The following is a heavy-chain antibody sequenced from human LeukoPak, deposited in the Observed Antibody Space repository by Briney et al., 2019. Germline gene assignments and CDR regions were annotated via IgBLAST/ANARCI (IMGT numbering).Heavy chain of an antibody. V-gene: IGHV3-7*03. CDR2: IKEDGSER. D-gene: IGHD1-26*01. J-gene: IGHJ1*01. CDR3: AKKVVVGATSPYSDFQD. Sequence: QAGGSLRLSCAASGFTFSSYSMNWVRQTPGKGLEWVASIKEDGSERQYVDSVKGRFSISRDNTKGSLFLQLNSLRAEDTAVYYCAKKVVVGATSPYSDFQDWGQGTLVTVSS. CDR1: GFTFSSYS.